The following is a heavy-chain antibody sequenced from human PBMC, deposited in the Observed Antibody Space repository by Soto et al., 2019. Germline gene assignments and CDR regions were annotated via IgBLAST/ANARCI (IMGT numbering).Heavy chain of an antibody. Sequence: VEACSKEPGAGIARRCMRSVLQAPGQGLEWIGWISAYNGNTNYAQKLQGRVTMTTDPSTSTAYMELRSLISDFTAVYYFARDYASPDYWRHRTLVPVS. V-gene: IGHV1-18*01. CDR1: GAGIARRC. CDR3: ARDYASPDY. D-gene: IGHD3-22*01. CDR2: ISAYNGNT. J-gene: IGHJ4*01.